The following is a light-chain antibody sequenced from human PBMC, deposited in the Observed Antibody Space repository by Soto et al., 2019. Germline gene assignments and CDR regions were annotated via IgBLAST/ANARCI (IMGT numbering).Light chain of an antibody. CDR2: KAS. CDR3: QHYNTYSRA. Sequence: DIQMTQSPSTLSASVGDRITITCRASQSISTWLAWYQQKPGKAPKLLIYKASSLQSGVPSRFSGSGSGTEFTLTISSLQPDDFAXYYCQHYNTYSRAFGQGTKVEIK. J-gene: IGKJ1*01. V-gene: IGKV1-5*03. CDR1: QSISTW.